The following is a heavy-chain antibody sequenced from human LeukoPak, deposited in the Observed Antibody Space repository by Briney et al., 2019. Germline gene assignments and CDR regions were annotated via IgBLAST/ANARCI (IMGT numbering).Heavy chain of an antibody. D-gene: IGHD3-16*01. Sequence: PSETLSLTCTVYGGSFSGYYWSWIRQPPRKGLEWIGEINHSGSTNYNPSLKSRVTISVDTSKNQFSLKLSSVTAADTAVYYCARGRLALVPYDYVWGSLWGQGTMVTVSS. V-gene: IGHV4-34*01. J-gene: IGHJ3*01. CDR2: INHSGST. CDR1: GGSFSGYY. CDR3: ARGRLALVPYDYVWGSL.